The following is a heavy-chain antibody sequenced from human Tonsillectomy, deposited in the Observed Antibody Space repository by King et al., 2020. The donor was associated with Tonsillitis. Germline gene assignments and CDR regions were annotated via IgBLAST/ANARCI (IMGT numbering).Heavy chain of an antibody. CDR2: TWHDGSNK. D-gene: IGHD2-21*02. CDR1: GFTFSNYG. J-gene: IGHJ4*02. CDR3: ARDLCGGDCYFFDY. Sequence: VQLVESGGGVVQPGRSLRLSCAASGFTFSNYGMHWVRQAPGKGLEWVAVTWHDGSNKDYADYVTGRFTISRDNSKNTLYPQMNSMRAEDTAVYYCARDLCGGDCYFFDYWGQGTLVTVSS. V-gene: IGHV3-33*08.